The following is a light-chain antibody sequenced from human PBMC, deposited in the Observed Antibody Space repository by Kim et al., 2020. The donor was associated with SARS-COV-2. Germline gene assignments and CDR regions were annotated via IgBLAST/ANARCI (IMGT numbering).Light chain of an antibody. CDR1: QSVSSNY. CDR2: GAS. CDR3: QQYSSSPAT. J-gene: IGKJ1*01. V-gene: IGKV3-20*01. Sequence: LTTGEWAALACRASQSVSSNYLGWYQKPGQAPRLLIYGASSRATGIPDRFSGSGSGTDFTLTITRLEPEDFAVYYCQQYSSSPATFGQGTKVDIK.